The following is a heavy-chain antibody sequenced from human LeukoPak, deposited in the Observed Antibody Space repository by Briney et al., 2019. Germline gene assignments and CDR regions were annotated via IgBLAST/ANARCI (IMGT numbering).Heavy chain of an antibody. Sequence: GASVKVSCKASGYTFSTYGINWVRQAPGQGLEWMGWISACNGNTNYAQKFQGRVTMTTDRSTSTAYMELRSLRSDDTAVYYCARLFDTTGYTHDAFDVWGQGTMVTVSS. CDR1: GYTFSTYG. D-gene: IGHD3-22*01. V-gene: IGHV1-18*01. J-gene: IGHJ3*01. CDR3: ARLFDTTGYTHDAFDV. CDR2: ISACNGNT.